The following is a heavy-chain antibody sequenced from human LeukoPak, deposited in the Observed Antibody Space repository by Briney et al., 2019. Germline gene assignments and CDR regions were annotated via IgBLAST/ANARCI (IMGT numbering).Heavy chain of an antibody. CDR2: INADESIT. D-gene: IGHD5-12*01. J-gene: IGHJ4*02. CDR3: ARVWTQRHQYSGYCDC. V-gene: IGHV3-74*03. Sequence: PGGSLRLSCAGSGFSFSSYSMNWVRQAPGKGLVWVSRINADESITTYADSVRGRFTISRDNAKNTLYLEMNGLRAEDTAVYYCARVWTQRHQYSGYCDCWGQGILVTVSS. CDR1: GFSFSSYS.